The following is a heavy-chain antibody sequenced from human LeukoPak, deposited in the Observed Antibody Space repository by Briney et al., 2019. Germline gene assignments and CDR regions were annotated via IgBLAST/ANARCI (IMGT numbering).Heavy chain of an antibody. D-gene: IGHD6-13*01. J-gene: IGHJ6*03. CDR3: ARDTAAGTHYYYMDV. Sequence: SVKVSCKASGYTFTSYYMHWVRQAPGQGLEWMGRIIPIFGTANYAQKFQGRVTITTDESTSTAYMELSSLRSEDTAVYYCARDTAAGTHYYYMDVWGKGTTVTVSS. CDR2: IIPIFGTA. V-gene: IGHV1-69*05. CDR1: GYTFTSYY.